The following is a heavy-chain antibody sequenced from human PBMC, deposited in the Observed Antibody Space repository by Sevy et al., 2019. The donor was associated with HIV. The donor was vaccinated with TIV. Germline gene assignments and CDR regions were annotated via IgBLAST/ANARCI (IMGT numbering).Heavy chain of an antibody. CDR3: VKEGGGEGGDH. Sequence: GGSLRLSCAASGVSYSSYGMHWVRQAPGKRLEWVAYIQYDGSNKDYADSVKGRFTISRDNSKNTLDLQMNSLRVEDTAVYYCVKEGGGEGGDHWGQGILVTVSS. CDR1: GVSYSSYG. V-gene: IGHV3-30*02. J-gene: IGHJ4*02. CDR2: IQYDGSNK. D-gene: IGHD2-21*01.